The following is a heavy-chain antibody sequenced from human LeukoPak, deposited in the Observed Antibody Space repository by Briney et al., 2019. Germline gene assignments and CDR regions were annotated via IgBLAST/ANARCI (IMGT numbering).Heavy chain of an antibody. V-gene: IGHV3-30*09. CDR3: AREQVGD. Sequence: GSLRLSCAASGFTFSTYTMHGIRQVPGKGLEWVGAISYGGTNEYYEDSGKDRFAISRDHAKNPLFLQMNTLRPEDTAVYDCAREQVGDWGQGTLVTASS. J-gene: IGHJ4*02. CDR2: ISYGGTNE. CDR1: GFTFSTYT. D-gene: IGHD3-16*01.